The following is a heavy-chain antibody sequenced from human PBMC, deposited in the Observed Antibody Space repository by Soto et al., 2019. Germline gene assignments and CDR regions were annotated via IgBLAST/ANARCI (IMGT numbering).Heavy chain of an antibody. Sequence: PSETLSLTCTVSGGSISSGGYYWSWIRQHPGKGLEWIGYIYYSGSTYYNPSLKSRVTISVDTSKNQFSLKLSSVTAADTAVYYCARFEYSSFWYFDYWGQGTLVTVSS. CDR2: IYYSGST. V-gene: IGHV4-31*03. CDR1: GGSISSGGYY. D-gene: IGHD6-6*01. J-gene: IGHJ4*02. CDR3: ARFEYSSFWYFDY.